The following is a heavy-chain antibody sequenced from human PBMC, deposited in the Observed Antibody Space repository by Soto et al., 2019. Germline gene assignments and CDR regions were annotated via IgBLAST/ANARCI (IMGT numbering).Heavy chain of an antibody. CDR2: IYYSGST. Sequence: PSETLSLTCTFSGGSINSYYWSWIRQPPGKGLEWIGYIYYSGSTNYNPSLKSRVTISVDTSKNQSSLKLSSVTAADTAVYYCARLYGLDAFDIWGQGTMVTVSS. J-gene: IGHJ3*02. V-gene: IGHV4-59*08. CDR3: ARLYGLDAFDI. CDR1: GGSINSYY. D-gene: IGHD3-16*02.